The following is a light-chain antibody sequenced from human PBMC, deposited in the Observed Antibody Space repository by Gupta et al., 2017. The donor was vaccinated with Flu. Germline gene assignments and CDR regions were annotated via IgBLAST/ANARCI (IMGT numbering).Light chain of an antibody. CDR2: WGS. CDR3: MQTVQTPKT. J-gene: IGKJ1*01. Sequence: VTPGESSSIYCSPSQGRLKHNGNNYLAWFVQKPGQSPQLLMYWGSTRASGVPDRFSGSGSGTDFTLKISRVEAEDVGVYYCMQTVQTPKTFGQGTKVEIK. CDR1: QGRLKHNGNNY. V-gene: IGKV2-28*01.